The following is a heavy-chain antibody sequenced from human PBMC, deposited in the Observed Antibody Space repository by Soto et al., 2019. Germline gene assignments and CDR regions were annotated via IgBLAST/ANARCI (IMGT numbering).Heavy chain of an antibody. CDR1: GDSVSSNSAA. D-gene: IGHD1-26*01. CDR2: TYYRSKWYN. V-gene: IGHV6-1*01. CDR3: ARDDSGFSGSHYIDYFNY. Sequence: SQTLSLTCAISGDSVSSNSAAWNWIRQSPSRGLEWLGRTYYRSKWYNDYAESVKSRITINPDTSKNQFSLQLNSVTPEDTAVYYCARDDSGFSGSHYIDYFNYWGQGALVTVSS. J-gene: IGHJ4*02.